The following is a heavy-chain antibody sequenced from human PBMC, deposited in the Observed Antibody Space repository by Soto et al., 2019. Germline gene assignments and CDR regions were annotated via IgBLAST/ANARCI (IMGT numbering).Heavy chain of an antibody. D-gene: IGHD6-13*01. CDR2: ISAYNGNT. J-gene: IGHJ6*02. Sequence: ASVKVSCKASGYTFTSYGISGVRQAPGQGLEWMGWISAYNGNTNYAQKLQGRVTMTTDTSTSTAYMELRSLGSDDTAVYYCARGAAAGTGYYGMDVWGQGTTVTVSS. CDR1: GYTFTSYG. V-gene: IGHV1-18*01. CDR3: ARGAAAGTGYYGMDV.